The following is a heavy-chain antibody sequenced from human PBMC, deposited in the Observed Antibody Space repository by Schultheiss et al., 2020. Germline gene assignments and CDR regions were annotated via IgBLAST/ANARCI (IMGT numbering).Heavy chain of an antibody. J-gene: IGHJ4*02. Sequence: SETLSLTCAVYGGSFSGYYWSWIRQPPGKGLEWIGEINHSGSTNYNPSLKSRVTISVDTSKNQFSLKLNSVTAVDTAVYYCTEGSVLDKWSQGTLVTV. CDR2: INHSGST. CDR1: GGSFSGYY. V-gene: IGHV4-34*03. D-gene: IGHD2-8*02. CDR3: TEGSVLDK.